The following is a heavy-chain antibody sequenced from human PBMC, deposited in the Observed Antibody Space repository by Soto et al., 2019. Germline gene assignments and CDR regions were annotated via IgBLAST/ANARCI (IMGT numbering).Heavy chain of an antibody. D-gene: IGHD3-10*01. Sequence: PGGSLRLSCAASGFTFSSYAMSWVRQAPGKGLEWVSAISGSGGSTYYADSVKGRFTISRDNSKNTLYLQMNSLRAEDTAVYYCAKFITMVRGVPRQRYYYGMDVWGQGTTVTVSS. CDR2: ISGSGGST. CDR3: AKFITMVRGVPRQRYYYGMDV. CDR1: GFTFSSYA. V-gene: IGHV3-23*01. J-gene: IGHJ6*02.